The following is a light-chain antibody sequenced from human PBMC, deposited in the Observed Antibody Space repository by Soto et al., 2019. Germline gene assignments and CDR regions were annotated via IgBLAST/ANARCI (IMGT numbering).Light chain of an antibody. V-gene: IGKV3-20*01. CDR2: SAS. J-gene: IGKJ1*01. CDR3: QQYGSSPRT. CDR1: QSVSSSY. Sequence: EIVLTQSPGTLSLSPGERATLSCRASQSVSSSYLAWYQQKPGQAPRLLIYSASSRATGIPDRFSGSGSGNDFTLTISRLEPEDFAVYYCQQYGSSPRTFGQGTKVEIK.